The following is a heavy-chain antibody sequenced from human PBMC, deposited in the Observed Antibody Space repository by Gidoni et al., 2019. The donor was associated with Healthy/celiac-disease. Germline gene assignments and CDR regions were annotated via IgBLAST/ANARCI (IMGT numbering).Heavy chain of an antibody. J-gene: IGHJ4*02. CDR2: CSWKSGSL. D-gene: IGHD1-26*01. CDR3: GRGKWGGFDY. CDR1: GFTFDDYA. V-gene: IGHV3-9*01. Sequence: EVQLVESGGGLVQPGRSLSLSCAASGFTFDDYAIHWVRQAPGKGLEWVSGCSWKSGSLGYADSVKGRFTISRDNAKNSLYLQMNSLRAEDTALYYCGRGKWGGFDYWGQGTLVTVSS.